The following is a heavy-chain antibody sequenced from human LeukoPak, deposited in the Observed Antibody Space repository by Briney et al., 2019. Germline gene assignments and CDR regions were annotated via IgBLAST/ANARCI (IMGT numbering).Heavy chain of an antibody. CDR2: IYYSGST. D-gene: IGHD1-26*01. CDR1: GGSISSSSYY. J-gene: IGHJ4*02. Sequence: SETLSLTCTVSGGSISSSSYYWGWIRQPPGKGLEWFGSIYYSGSTYYNPSLKSRVTISVDTSKNQFSLKLSPVTAADTAVYYCASGDSGSYSFPDWGQGTLVTVSS. V-gene: IGHV4-39*01. CDR3: ASGDSGSYSFPD.